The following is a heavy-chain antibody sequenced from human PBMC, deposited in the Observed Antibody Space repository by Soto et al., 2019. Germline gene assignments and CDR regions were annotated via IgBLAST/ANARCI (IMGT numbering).Heavy chain of an antibody. V-gene: IGHV2-5*02. CDR3: AHKPYSFRWAVDY. Sequence: QITLKESGPTLVKPTQTLTLTCSFSGFSLSTNGVGVGWIRQPPGKALEWLALIYWDDDKRYSPSLKTRLTITKATSKNHVVLTMTNMDPVDTATYYCAHKPYSFRWAVDYWGQGALVTVSS. CDR1: GFSLSTNGVG. D-gene: IGHD5-18*01. CDR2: IYWDDDK. J-gene: IGHJ4*02.